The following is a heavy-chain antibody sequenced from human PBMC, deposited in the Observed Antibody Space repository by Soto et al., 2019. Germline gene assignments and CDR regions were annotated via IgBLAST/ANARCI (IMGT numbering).Heavy chain of an antibody. CDR1: GGTFSSYA. J-gene: IGHJ3*02. CDR3: ARVPTRPYSSSWYGAFDI. Sequence: QVQLVQSGAEVKKPGSSVKVSCKASGGTFSSYAISWVRQAPGQGLEWMGGIIPILGTANYAQKFQGRVTITADESTSTAYMELSSLRSEDTAVYYCARVPTRPYSSSWYGAFDIWGQGTMVTVSS. V-gene: IGHV1-69*01. CDR2: IIPILGTA. D-gene: IGHD6-13*01.